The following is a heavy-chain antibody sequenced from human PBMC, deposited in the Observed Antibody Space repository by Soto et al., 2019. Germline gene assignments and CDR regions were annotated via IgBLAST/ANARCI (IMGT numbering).Heavy chain of an antibody. Sequence: EVQLVDSGGGLVKLGGSLRLSCAASGFTFSSYSMNWVRQAPGKGLEWVSSISSSSSYIYYADSVKGRFTISRDNAKNSLYLQMNSLRAEDTAVYYCARFREVTNAEEGYYYYMDVWGKGTTVTVSS. CDR3: ARFREVTNAEEGYYYYMDV. CDR2: ISSSSSYI. CDR1: GFTFSSYS. V-gene: IGHV3-21*01. D-gene: IGHD4-17*01. J-gene: IGHJ6*03.